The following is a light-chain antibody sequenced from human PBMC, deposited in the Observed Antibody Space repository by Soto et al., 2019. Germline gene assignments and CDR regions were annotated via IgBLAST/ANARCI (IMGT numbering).Light chain of an antibody. J-gene: IGKJ1*01. Sequence: DIQMTQSPSTLSASVGDTVTVXXRASQSVSGWLAWYQQKPGKAPQXLIHDASTLESGVPSRFSGSGSGTEFILTISSLQPDDFATYYCQQYNSYRTFGQGTKVDIK. CDR3: QQYNSYRT. CDR1: QSVSGW. CDR2: DAS. V-gene: IGKV1-5*01.